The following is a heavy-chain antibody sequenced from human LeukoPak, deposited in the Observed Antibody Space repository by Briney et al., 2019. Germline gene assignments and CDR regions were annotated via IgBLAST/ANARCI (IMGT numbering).Heavy chain of an antibody. D-gene: IGHD3-10*01. CDR3: ARDAYGSGSYEVDY. CDR1: GGSISSSSYY. J-gene: IGHJ4*02. Sequence: SETLSLTCTVSGGSISSSSYYWGWIRQPPGKGLEWIGSIYYSGSTYYNPSLKNRVTISVDTSKNQFSLKLSSVTAADTAVYYCARDAYGSGSYEVDYWGQGTLVTVSS. V-gene: IGHV4-39*07. CDR2: IYYSGST.